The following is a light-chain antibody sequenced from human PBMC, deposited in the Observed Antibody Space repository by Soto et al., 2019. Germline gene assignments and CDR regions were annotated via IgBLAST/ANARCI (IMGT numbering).Light chain of an antibody. Sequence: DIQMTQSPSSLSASVGDRVTITCRASQSISTYLHWYQQKPGKAPNLLIYAASTLQSGVPSRFSGSGSGKDFTLTISSLQPEDFATYFCQHGYSTPLTFGGGTKVDIQ. J-gene: IGKJ4*01. CDR3: QHGYSTPLT. CDR2: AAS. CDR1: QSISTY. V-gene: IGKV1-39*01.